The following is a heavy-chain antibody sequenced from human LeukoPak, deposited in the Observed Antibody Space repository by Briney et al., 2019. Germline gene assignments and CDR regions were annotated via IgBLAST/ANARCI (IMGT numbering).Heavy chain of an antibody. J-gene: IGHJ3*01. Sequence: PGGSLRLSCAASGFTFSNYWMSWVRQAPGKGLEWVANIRQDGSEKYYVDSMRGRFTISRDNAKNSLYLQMSSLRAEDTAVYYCARVLTYSSRSVSAFDVWGQGTMVTVSS. CDR3: ARVLTYSSRSVSAFDV. V-gene: IGHV3-7*01. CDR2: IRQDGSEK. D-gene: IGHD6-13*01. CDR1: GFTFSNYW.